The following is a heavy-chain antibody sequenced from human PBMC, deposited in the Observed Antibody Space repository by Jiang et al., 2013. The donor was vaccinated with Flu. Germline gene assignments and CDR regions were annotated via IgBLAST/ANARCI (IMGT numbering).Heavy chain of an antibody. CDR1: GGTFSSYA. D-gene: IGHD2-21*02. Sequence: QLVESGAEVKKPGSSVKVSCKASGGTFSSYAINWVRQAPGQGLEWMGGIIPIFATANYAQKFQGRVTITADKPTGTAYLELSSLRSGDTAVYYCATSGEQGDNKHHLSYDMDVWGQGTTVTVSS. J-gene: IGHJ6*02. CDR3: ATSGEQGDNKHHLSYDMDV. V-gene: IGHV1-69*06. CDR2: IIPIFATA.